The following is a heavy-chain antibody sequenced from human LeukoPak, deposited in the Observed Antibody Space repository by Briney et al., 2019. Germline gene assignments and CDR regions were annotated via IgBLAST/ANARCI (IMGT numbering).Heavy chain of an antibody. CDR2: ISGSGGST. CDR3: AKDWWYRPAAGSLDV. J-gene: IGHJ6*02. V-gene: IGHV3-23*01. Sequence: GGSLRLSCAASGFTFSSYAMSWVRQAPGKGLEWVSAISGSGGSTYYADSVKGRFTISRDNSKNTLYLQMNSLRAEDTAVYYCAKDWWYRPAAGSLDVWGQGTTVTVSS. CDR1: GFTFSSYA. D-gene: IGHD2-2*01.